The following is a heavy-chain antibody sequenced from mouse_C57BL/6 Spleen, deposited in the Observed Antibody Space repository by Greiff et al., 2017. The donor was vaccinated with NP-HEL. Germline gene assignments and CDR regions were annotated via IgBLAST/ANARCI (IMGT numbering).Heavy chain of an antibody. V-gene: IGHV1-64*01. CDR3: AREGSSGYYFDY. J-gene: IGHJ2*01. D-gene: IGHD3-2*02. CDR1: GYTFTSYW. CDR2: IHPNSGST. Sequence: QVQLQQPGAELVKPGASVKLSCKASGYTFTSYWMHWVKQRPGQGLEWIGMIHPNSGSTNYNEKFKSKATLTVDKSSSPAYMQLSSLTSEDSAVYYCAREGSSGYYFDYWGRGTTLTVSS.